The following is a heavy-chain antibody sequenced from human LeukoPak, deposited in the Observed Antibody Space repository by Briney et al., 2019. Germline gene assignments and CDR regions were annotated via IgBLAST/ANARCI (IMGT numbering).Heavy chain of an antibody. Sequence: GGSLRLSCAASGFTFSNYWMHWVRQAPGKGLEWVAVISYDGSNKYYADSVKGRFTISRDNSKNTLYLQMNSLRAEDTAVYYCARDMVPDEYYFDYWGQGTLVTVSS. J-gene: IGHJ4*02. CDR1: GFTFSNYW. CDR2: ISYDGSNK. V-gene: IGHV3-30*03. D-gene: IGHD3-10*01. CDR3: ARDMVPDEYYFDY.